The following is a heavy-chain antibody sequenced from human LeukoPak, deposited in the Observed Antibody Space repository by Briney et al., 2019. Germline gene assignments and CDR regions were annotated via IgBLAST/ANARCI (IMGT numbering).Heavy chain of an antibody. CDR1: GGSFSGYY. CDR2: INHSGST. D-gene: IGHD6-13*01. V-gene: IGHV4-34*01. J-gene: IGHJ4*02. Sequence: SETLSLTCAVYGGSFSGYYWSWIRQPPGKGLEWIGEINHSGSTNYNPSLKSRVTISVDTSKNQFSLKLGSVTAADTAVYYCARGRIAAAVHSFDYWGQGTLVTVSS. CDR3: ARGRIAAAVHSFDY.